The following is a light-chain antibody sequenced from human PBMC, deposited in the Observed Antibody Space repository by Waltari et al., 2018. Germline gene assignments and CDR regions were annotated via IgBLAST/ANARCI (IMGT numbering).Light chain of an antibody. CDR2: WAS. J-gene: IGKJ1*01. Sequence: DIVMTQSPDSLAVSLGERATINCKSSQSLLYSSNNKNYLAWYQQKPGQPPRLLISWASTLESGVPDRFSGGGSGTDFTLTISSLQAEDVAVYYCQQYYSSRTFGQGTKVEIK. CDR3: QQYYSSRT. V-gene: IGKV4-1*01. CDR1: QSLLYSSNNKNY.